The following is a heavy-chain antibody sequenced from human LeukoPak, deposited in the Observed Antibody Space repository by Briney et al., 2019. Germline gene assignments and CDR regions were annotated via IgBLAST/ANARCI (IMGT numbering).Heavy chain of an antibody. J-gene: IGHJ3*02. CDR3: ARDPDYDVLAAFDI. CDR1: GGSISSYY. Sequence: SETLSLTCTVSGGSISSYYWSWIRQPPGKGLEWIGDIYYSGSTRYNPSLQSRVTISIDTSKNQFSLKLTSVTAADTAVYYCARDPDYDVLAAFDIWGQGTVVTVSS. D-gene: IGHD3-9*01. CDR2: IYYSGST. V-gene: IGHV4-59*01.